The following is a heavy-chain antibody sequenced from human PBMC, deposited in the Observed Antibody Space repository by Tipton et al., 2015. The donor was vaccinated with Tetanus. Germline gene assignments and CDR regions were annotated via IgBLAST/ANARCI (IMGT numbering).Heavy chain of an antibody. CDR1: GGTFSSYA. D-gene: IGHD3-10*01. J-gene: IGHJ6*03. CDR3: ARAGELLWFGELQYYYYYMDV. CDR2: IIPIFGTA. V-gene: IGHV1-69*01. Sequence: GAEVKKPGSSVKVSCKASGGTFSSYAISWVRQAPGQGLEWMGGIIPIFGTANYAQKFQGRVTITADESTSTAYMELSSLRSEDTAVYYCARAGELLWFGELQYYYYYMDVWGKGTTVTVSS.